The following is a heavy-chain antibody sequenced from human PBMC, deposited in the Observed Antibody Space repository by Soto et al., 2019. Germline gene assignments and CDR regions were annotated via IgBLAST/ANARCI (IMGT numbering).Heavy chain of an antibody. CDR1: GFTFSSYA. D-gene: IGHD6-19*01. J-gene: IGHJ3*02. Sequence: GGSLRLSCAASGFTFSSYAMSWVRQAPGKGLEWVSAISGSGGSTYYADSVKGRFTIPRDNSKNTLYLQMNSLRAEDTAVYYCAKTSDSSGWYSAFDIWGQGTMVTVSS. V-gene: IGHV3-23*01. CDR3: AKTSDSSGWYSAFDI. CDR2: ISGSGGST.